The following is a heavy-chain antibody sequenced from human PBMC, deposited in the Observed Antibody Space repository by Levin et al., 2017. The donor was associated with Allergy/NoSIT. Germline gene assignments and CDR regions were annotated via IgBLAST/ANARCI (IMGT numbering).Heavy chain of an antibody. D-gene: IGHD3-10*01. V-gene: IGHV4-61*01. CDR2: IYYSGST. CDR3: ARGHDGYYGSGSYYGWDPYYFDY. J-gene: IGHJ4*02. CDR1: GGSVSSGSYY. Sequence: KASETLSLTCTVSGGSVSSGSYYWSWIRQPPGKGLEWIGYIYYSGSTNYNPSLKSRVTISVDTSKNQFSLKLSSVTAADTAVYYCARGHDGYYGSGSYYGWDPYYFDYWGQGTLVTVSS.